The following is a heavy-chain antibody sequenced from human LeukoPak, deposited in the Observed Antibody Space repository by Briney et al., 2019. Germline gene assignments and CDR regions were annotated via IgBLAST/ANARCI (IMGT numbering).Heavy chain of an antibody. Sequence: GSLRLSCAASGFTFSDYYMSWIRQAPGKGLEWVSYISSSGSTIYYADSVKGRFTISRDNSKNTLFLQMSSLRAEDTAVYYCARDTFYSSGVYGLDVWGQGTTVTVSS. CDR2: ISSSGSTI. D-gene: IGHD3-22*01. V-gene: IGHV3-11*04. CDR1: GFTFSDYY. CDR3: ARDTFYSSGVYGLDV. J-gene: IGHJ6*02.